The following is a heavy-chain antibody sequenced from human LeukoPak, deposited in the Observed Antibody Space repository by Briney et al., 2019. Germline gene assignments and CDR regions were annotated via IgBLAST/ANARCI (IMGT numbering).Heavy chain of an antibody. CDR2: IIPILGIA. CDR1: GGTFSSYT. CDR3: ARDRGETYYYDSSGYYYVY. Sequence: SVKVSCKASGGTFSSYTISWVRQAPGQGLEWMGRIIPILGIANYAQKFQGRVTITADKSTSTAYMELSSLRSEDTAVYYCARDRGETYYYDSSGYYYVYWGQGTLVTVSS. J-gene: IGHJ4*02. V-gene: IGHV1-69*04. D-gene: IGHD3-22*01.